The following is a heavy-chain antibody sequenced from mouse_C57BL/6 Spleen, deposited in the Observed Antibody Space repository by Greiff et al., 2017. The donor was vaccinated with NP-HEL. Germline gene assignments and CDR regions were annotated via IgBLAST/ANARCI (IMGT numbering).Heavy chain of an antibody. CDR3: ARLEDDYDDGDYYAMDY. Sequence: QVQLKESGAELVRPGTSVKVSCKASGYAFTNYLIEWVKQRPGQGLEWIGVINPGSGGTNYKEKFKGKATLTADKSSSTAYMQLSSLTSEDSAVYFWARLEDDYDDGDYYAMDYWGQGTSVTVSS. J-gene: IGHJ4*01. CDR2: INPGSGGT. D-gene: IGHD2-4*01. CDR1: GYAFTNYL. V-gene: IGHV1-54*01.